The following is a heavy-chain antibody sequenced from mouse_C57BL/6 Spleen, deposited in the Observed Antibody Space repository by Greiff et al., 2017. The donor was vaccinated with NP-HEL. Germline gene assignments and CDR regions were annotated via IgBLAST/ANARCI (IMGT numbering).Heavy chain of an antibody. CDR3: ARRGGLGYAMDY. Sequence: SGPELVKPGASVKIPCKASGYTFTDYNMDWVKQSHGKSLEWIGDINPNNGGTIYNQKFKGKATLTVDKSSSTAYMELRSLTSEDTAVYYCARRGGLGYAMDYWGQGTSVTVSS. CDR2: INPNNGGT. CDR1: GYTFTDYN. V-gene: IGHV1-18*01. D-gene: IGHD3-1*01. J-gene: IGHJ4*01.